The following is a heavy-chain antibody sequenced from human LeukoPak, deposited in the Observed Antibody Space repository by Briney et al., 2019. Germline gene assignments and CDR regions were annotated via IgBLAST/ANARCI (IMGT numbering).Heavy chain of an antibody. V-gene: IGHV3-7*01. CDR2: IKQDGSEK. CDR3: ARAAVEMATIDFDY. J-gene: IGHJ4*02. CDR1: GFTFSSYW. Sequence: GGSLRLSCAASGFTFSSYWMSWVRQAPGKGLEWVANIKQDGSEKYYVDSVKGRFTISRDNAKNSLYLQMNGLRAEDTAVYYCARAAVEMATIDFDYWGQGTLVTVSS. D-gene: IGHD5-24*01.